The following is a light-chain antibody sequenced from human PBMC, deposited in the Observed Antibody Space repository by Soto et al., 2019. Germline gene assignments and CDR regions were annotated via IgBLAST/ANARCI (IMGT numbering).Light chain of an antibody. CDR3: QQRSNWLSIT. J-gene: IGKJ5*01. V-gene: IGKV3-11*01. CDR2: DAS. CDR1: QSVSSY. Sequence: EIVLTQSPATLSLSPGERATLSCRASQSVSSYLAWYQQKPGQAPRLLIYDASNRATGIPARFSGSGSGTDFTLTISSLEPEDFAVYYCQQRSNWLSITFGQGKRLEIK.